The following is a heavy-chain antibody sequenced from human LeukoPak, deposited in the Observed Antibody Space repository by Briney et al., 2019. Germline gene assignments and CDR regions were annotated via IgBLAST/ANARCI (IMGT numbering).Heavy chain of an antibody. D-gene: IGHD5-24*01. CDR2: IYYSGST. CDR1: GGSISSYY. V-gene: IGHV4-59*08. Sequence: SETLSLTCTVSGGSISSYYWSWIRQPPGKGLEWIGYIYYSGSTNYNPSLKSRVTISVDTSKNQFSLKLSSVTAADTAVYYCARLGVGFKRWLRLPAYYYGMDVWGQGTTVTVSS. J-gene: IGHJ6*02. CDR3: ARLGVGFKRWLRLPAYYYGMDV.